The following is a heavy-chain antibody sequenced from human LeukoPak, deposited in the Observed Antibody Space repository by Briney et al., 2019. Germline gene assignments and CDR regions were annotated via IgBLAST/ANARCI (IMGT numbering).Heavy chain of an antibody. D-gene: IGHD3-16*01. Sequence: GGSLRLSCAASGFTVSSNYMSWVRQAPGKGLEWVSVIYSGGSTYYADSVKGRFTISRDNSKNTLYLQMNSLRAEDTAVYYCARDRFYYGMDVWGQGTTVAVSS. V-gene: IGHV3-53*05. CDR3: ARDRFYYGMDV. CDR1: GFTVSSNY. CDR2: IYSGGST. J-gene: IGHJ6*02.